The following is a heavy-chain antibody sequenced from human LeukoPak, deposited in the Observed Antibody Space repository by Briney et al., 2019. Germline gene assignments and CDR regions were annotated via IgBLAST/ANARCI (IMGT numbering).Heavy chain of an antibody. CDR3: ARVLTGDSYYFDY. J-gene: IGHJ4*02. CDR2: IYHSGST. D-gene: IGHD7-27*01. CDR1: GYSISSGYY. Sequence: LETLSLTCTVSGYSISSGYYWGWIRQPPGKGLEWIGSIYHSGSTYYNPSLKSRVTISVDTSKNQFSLKLSSVTAADTAVYYCARVLTGDSYYFDYWGQGTLVTVSS. V-gene: IGHV4-38-2*02.